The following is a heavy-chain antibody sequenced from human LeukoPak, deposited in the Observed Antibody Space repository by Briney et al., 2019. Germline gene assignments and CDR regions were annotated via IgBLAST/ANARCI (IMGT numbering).Heavy chain of an antibody. J-gene: IGHJ4*02. CDR2: VHYSGST. CDR3: ATGRSIRYFDY. D-gene: IGHD3-9*01. CDR1: GVSIFSSY. V-gene: IGHV4-59*12. Sequence: SETLSLTCTVSGVSIFSSYWNWVRQPPGKGLEWIGYVHYSGSTNYNPSLKSRVTISVDTSKSQFSLKFSSATAADTAVYYCATGRSIRYFDYWGQGTLLTVSS.